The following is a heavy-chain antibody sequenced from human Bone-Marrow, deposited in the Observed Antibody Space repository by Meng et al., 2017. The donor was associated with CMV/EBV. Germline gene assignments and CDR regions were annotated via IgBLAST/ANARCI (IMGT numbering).Heavy chain of an antibody. V-gene: IGHV3-9*01. Sequence: GGSLRLSCAASGFSFRDYAMHWVRQPPGKGLEWVSRIGWNGGDIGFADSVKGRFTISRDNARNSLYLQMNSLRTEDTALYYCAKEDGGAYGMDVWVQGATVTVSS. J-gene: IGHJ6*02. CDR2: IGWNGGDI. D-gene: IGHD4-17*01. CDR1: GFSFRDYA. CDR3: AKEDGGAYGMDV.